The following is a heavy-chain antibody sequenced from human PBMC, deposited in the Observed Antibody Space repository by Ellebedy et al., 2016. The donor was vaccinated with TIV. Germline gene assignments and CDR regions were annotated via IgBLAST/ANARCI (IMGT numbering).Heavy chain of an antibody. V-gene: IGHV4-59*08. D-gene: IGHD6-13*01. CDR2: IYYSGST. CDR3: ARHATGIAAAGTDFDY. Sequence: SETLSLTCAVYGGSFSGYYWSWIRQPPGKGLEWIGYIYYSGSTNYNPSLKSRVTISVDTSKNQFSLKLSSVTAADTAVYYCARHATGIAAAGTDFDYWGQGTLVTISS. CDR1: GGSFSGYY. J-gene: IGHJ4*02.